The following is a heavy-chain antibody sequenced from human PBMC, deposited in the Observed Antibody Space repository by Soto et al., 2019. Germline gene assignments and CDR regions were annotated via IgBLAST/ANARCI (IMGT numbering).Heavy chain of an antibody. CDR1: GFTFRSFT. CDR2: ISSNSAYI. D-gene: IGHD6-13*01. V-gene: IGHV3-21*01. CDR3: TRDASRDSSARGWFDP. J-gene: IGHJ5*02. Sequence: PGGSLRLSCAASGFTFRSFTMNWVRQAPGKGLEWVSTISSNSAYIYYTDALRGRFTISRDNAKNSLHPQMTSLRAEDTAVYYCTRDASRDSSARGWFDPWGPGTLVTVSS.